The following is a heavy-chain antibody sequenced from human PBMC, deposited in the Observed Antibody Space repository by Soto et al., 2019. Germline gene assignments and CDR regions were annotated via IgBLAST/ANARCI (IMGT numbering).Heavy chain of an antibody. CDR1: GGTFSSYA. D-gene: IGHD4-17*01. CDR3: AGGGESVTTAVYYYGMDV. CDR2: IIPIFGTA. Sequence: ASVKVSCKASGGTFSSYAISWVRQAPGQGLEWMGGIIPIFGTANYAQKFQGRVTITADKSTSTAYMELSSLRSEDTAVYYCAGGGESVTTAVYYYGMDVWGQGTTITVSS. V-gene: IGHV1-69*06. J-gene: IGHJ6*02.